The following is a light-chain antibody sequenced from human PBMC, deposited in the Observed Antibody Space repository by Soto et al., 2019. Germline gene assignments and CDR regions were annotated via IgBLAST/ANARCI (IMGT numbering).Light chain of an antibody. V-gene: IGKV1-39*01. CDR2: AAS. CDR1: QSISGY. Sequence: DIQMTQSPSSLSASVGDRVTITCRASQSISGYLNWYQHKLGEPPKLLIYAASSLQYGVPSRFIGGGSGTDFTLTISSLQPEDFATYYCQQCYTTGTFGQGTKLEIK. CDR3: QQCYTTGT. J-gene: IGKJ2*01.